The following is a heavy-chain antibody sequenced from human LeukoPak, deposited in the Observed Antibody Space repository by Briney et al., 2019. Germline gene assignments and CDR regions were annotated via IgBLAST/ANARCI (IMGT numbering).Heavy chain of an antibody. CDR3: TRASSGSYAGFDY. V-gene: IGHV1-2*02. Sequence: ASVKVSCKASGYTFTGYYIHWVRQAPGQGLEWLGWINPNSGGTNSAQKFRGRVTMTRDTSISTAYMELSRLTSDDTVVYYCTRASSGSYAGFDYWGQGTLVTVSS. D-gene: IGHD3-10*01. J-gene: IGHJ4*02. CDR1: GYTFTGYY. CDR2: INPNSGGT.